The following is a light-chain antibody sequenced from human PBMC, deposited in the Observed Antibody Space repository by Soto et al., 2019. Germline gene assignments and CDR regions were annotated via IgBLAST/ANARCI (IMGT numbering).Light chain of an antibody. CDR1: QSVATN. CDR2: GAS. J-gene: IGKJ1*01. V-gene: IGKV3-15*01. Sequence: EAVLTQSPATLSVSPGERVTLSCRASQSVATNLAWYQQKPGQAPRLLIYGASTRATDIPARFTGSGSGTEFTLTIGSLQSEDFAVYYCQQYNSWPVTFGQGTKVDI. CDR3: QQYNSWPVT.